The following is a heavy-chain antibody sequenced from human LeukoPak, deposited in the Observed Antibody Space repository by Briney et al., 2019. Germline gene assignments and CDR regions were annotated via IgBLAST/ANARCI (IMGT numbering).Heavy chain of an antibody. V-gene: IGHV3-7*05. D-gene: IGHD2-15*01. CDR1: GFTFSNYW. CDR2: IKQDGSEK. Sequence: GGSLRLSCAASGFTFSNYWMSWVRQAPGKGLEWVANIKQDGSEKYCVDSVKGRFTISRDNAKKSLYLQMNSLTAEDTAVYYCAGSRVPGAVDIWGQGTMVTVSS. CDR3: AGSRVPGAVDI. J-gene: IGHJ3*02.